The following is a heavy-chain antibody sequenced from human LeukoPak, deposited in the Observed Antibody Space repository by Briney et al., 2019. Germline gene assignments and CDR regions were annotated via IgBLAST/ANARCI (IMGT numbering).Heavy chain of an antibody. V-gene: IGHV3-21*01. Sequence: GGSLRLSCKASGFTFSSYTMKWVRQAPGKGLEWVSSISGSSRHKYYADSVKGRFTISRDNAKNSLYLQMNSLRAEDTAVYYCARTANFAAGYYIDYWGQGTLVSVSS. J-gene: IGHJ4*02. CDR2: ISGSSRHK. CDR3: ARTANFAAGYYIDY. D-gene: IGHD6-13*01. CDR1: GFTFSSYT.